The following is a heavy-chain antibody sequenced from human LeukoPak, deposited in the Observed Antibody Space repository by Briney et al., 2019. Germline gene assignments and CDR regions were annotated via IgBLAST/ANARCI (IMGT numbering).Heavy chain of an antibody. CDR2: INTNTGNP. CDR1: GYTFTSYA. D-gene: IGHD3-10*01. V-gene: IGHV7-4-1*02. CDR3: ARGEPFGELLSADLDY. Sequence: ASVKVSCKASGYTFTSYAMNWVRQAPGQGLEWMGWINTNTGNPTYAQGFTGRFVFSLDTSVSTAYLQISSLKAEDTAVYYCARGEPFGELLSADLDYWGQGTLVTVSS. J-gene: IGHJ4*02.